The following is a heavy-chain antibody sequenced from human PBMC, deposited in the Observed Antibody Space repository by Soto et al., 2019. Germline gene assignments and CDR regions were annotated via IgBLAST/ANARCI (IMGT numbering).Heavy chain of an antibody. CDR1: GYSFTSYW. Sequence: PGESLKISCKGSGYSFTSYWISWVRQMPGKGLEWMGRIDPSDSYTNYSPSFQGHVTISADKSISTAYLQWSSLKASDTAMYYCARHTWSSGWYGPYYFDYWGQGTLVTVSS. J-gene: IGHJ4*02. CDR3: ARHTWSSGWYGPYYFDY. V-gene: IGHV5-10-1*01. D-gene: IGHD6-19*01. CDR2: IDPSDSYT.